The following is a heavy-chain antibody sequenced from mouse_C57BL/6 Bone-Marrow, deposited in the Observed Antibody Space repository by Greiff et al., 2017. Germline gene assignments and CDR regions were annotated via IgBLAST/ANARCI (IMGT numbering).Heavy chain of an antibody. V-gene: IGHV1-61*01. CDR1: GYTFTSYW. CDR2: IYPSDSET. CDR3: ARGVGWYFDY. D-gene: IGHD1-1*02. J-gene: IGHJ2*01. Sequence: VQLQQPGAELVRPGSSVKLSCKASGYTFTSYWMDWVKQRPGQGLEWIGNIYPSDSETHYNQKFKDKATLTVDKSSSTAYMQRSSLTSEDSAVYYCARGVGWYFDYWGQGTTLTVSS.